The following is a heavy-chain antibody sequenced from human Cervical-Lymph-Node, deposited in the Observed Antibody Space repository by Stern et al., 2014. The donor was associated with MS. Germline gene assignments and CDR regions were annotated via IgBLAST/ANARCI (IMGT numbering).Heavy chain of an antibody. CDR1: GYILTSFY. CDR3: ARSNSKHYFDY. CDR2: INPSGGTT. Sequence: VQLVQSGAEVKKPGASVKVSCQASGYILTSFYINWVRHAPGQGLEWMGIINPSGGTTRYAQKFQGRVTMTRDTSTRTVHMDLSSLRSDDTAVYYCARSNSKHYFDYWGQGTLVTVSS. J-gene: IGHJ4*02. D-gene: IGHD4-23*01. V-gene: IGHV1-46*01.